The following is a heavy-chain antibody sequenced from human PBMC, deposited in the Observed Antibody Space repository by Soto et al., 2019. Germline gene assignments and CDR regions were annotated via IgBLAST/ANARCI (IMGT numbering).Heavy chain of an antibody. D-gene: IGHD7-27*01. CDR2: ISSSSSVI. V-gene: IGHV3-48*01. Sequence: EVQLVESGGGLVRPGGSLRLSCATSGFILSDCAMNWVRQAPGKGLEWVSYISSSSSVIDYAGSVKGRFTVSRDNARNSLYLQMNSLRAEDTAVYYCARDLSWGSNWYYYMDVWGKGTTVTVSS. J-gene: IGHJ6*03. CDR3: ARDLSWGSNWYYYMDV. CDR1: GFILSDCA.